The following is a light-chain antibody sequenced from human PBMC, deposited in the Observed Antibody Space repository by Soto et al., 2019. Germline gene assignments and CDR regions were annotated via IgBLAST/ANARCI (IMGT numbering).Light chain of an antibody. Sequence: QLVLTQPPSVSGAPGQRVTISCTGSSSNIGAGCDVHWYQRLPGTAPKVLIYGNNNRPSGVPDRFSGSKSGTSASLAITGLQDEDEADYYCQSYDSSLSGSYVFGTGTKLTVL. J-gene: IGLJ1*01. V-gene: IGLV1-40*01. CDR1: SSNIGAGCD. CDR2: GNN. CDR3: QSYDSSLSGSYV.